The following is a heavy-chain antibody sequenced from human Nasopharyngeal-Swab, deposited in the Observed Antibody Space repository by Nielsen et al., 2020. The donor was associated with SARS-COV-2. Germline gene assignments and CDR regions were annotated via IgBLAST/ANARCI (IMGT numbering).Heavy chain of an antibody. CDR2: VSAYNGDR. CDR3: ARVGEDYDSSGYHYEPTHFDF. D-gene: IGHD3-22*01. V-gene: IGHV1-18*01. J-gene: IGHJ4*02. CDR1: GYTFTDYG. Sequence: ASVKVSCKASGYTFTDYGIAWVRQAPGQGLQWMGWVSAYNGDRNYAQKFQGRVTMTTATSTSTAYMEVRSLRSDDTAVYYCARVGEDYDSSGYHYEPTHFDFWGQGSLVTVSS.